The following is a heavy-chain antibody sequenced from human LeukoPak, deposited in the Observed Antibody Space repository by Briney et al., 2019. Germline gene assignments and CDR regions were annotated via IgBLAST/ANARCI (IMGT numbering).Heavy chain of an antibody. V-gene: IGHV4-34*01. CDR3: ARTYSGYDYGLPNFDY. CDR1: GGSFSGYY. D-gene: IGHD5-12*01. Sequence: SETLSLTCAVYGGSFSGYYWSWIRQPPGKGLEWIGEINHSGSTNYNPSLKSRVTISVDTSENQFSLKLSSVTAADTAVYYCARTYSGYDYGLPNFDYWGQGTLVTVSS. CDR2: INHSGST. J-gene: IGHJ4*02.